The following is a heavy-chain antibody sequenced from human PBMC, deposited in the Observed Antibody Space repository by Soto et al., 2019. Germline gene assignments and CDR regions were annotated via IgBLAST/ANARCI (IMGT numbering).Heavy chain of an antibody. CDR3: ARSIVVVTALDY. V-gene: IGHV1-2*04. CDR1: GYTFTGYY. CDR2: INPNSGGT. Sequence: ASVKVSCKASGYTFTGYYMHWVRQAPGQGLEWMGWINPNSGGTNYAQKFQGWVTMTRDTSISTAYMELSRLRSEDTAVYYCARSIVVVTALDYWGQGTLVTVSS. J-gene: IGHJ4*02. D-gene: IGHD2-21*02.